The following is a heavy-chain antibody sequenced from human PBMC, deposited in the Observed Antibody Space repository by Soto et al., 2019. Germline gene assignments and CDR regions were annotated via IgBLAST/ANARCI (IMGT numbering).Heavy chain of an antibody. CDR2: FHYSGST. D-gene: IGHD3-10*01. CDR1: GGTIRISTYY. Sequence: PSDTLSLTCTVSGGTIRISTYYWCLISPPPGKWLEWIGCFHYSGSTYYNPSLMSRIILSVDTSKNQFSLKLSSVTAADTAVYYCATPYGSGSYYYSFDYWGQG. V-gene: IGHV4-39*01. CDR3: ATPYGSGSYYYSFDY. J-gene: IGHJ4*02.